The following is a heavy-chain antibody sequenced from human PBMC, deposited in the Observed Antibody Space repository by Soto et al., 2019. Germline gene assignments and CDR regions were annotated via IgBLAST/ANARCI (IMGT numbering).Heavy chain of an antibody. CDR3: ARGTNSYPSSVYYGY. D-gene: IGHD3-22*01. Sequence: GGSLRLSCAASGFTFSSYSMNWVRQAPGKGLQWVSSISSSSTYIYYADSVKGRFTISRDNAKNSLYLQMNSLRAEDTAVYYCARGTNSYPSSVYYGYWGQGTLVTVSS. CDR1: GFTFSSYS. CDR2: ISSSSTYI. V-gene: IGHV3-21*01. J-gene: IGHJ4*02.